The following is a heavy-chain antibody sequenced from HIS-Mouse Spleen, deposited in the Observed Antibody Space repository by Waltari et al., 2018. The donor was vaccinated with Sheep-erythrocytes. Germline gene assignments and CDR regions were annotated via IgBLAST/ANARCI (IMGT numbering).Heavy chain of an antibody. CDR3: ARGAYSSSWYPFQH. V-gene: IGHV3-30-3*01. CDR1: GFTFSSYA. J-gene: IGHJ1*01. D-gene: IGHD6-13*01. CDR2: ISYDGSNK. Sequence: QVQLVESGGGVVQPGRSLRLSCAASGFTFSSYAMHWVRQAQGKGLEWVEVISYDGSNKYYADSVKGRFTISRDNSKNTLYLQMNSLRAEDTAVYYCARGAYSSSWYPFQHWGQGTLVTVSS.